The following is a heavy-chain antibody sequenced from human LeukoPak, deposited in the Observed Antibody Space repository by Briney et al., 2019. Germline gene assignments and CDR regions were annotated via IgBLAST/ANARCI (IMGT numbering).Heavy chain of an antibody. Sequence: PGRSLRLSCAASGFTFSRYGMHWVRQAPGKGLEWVTAISYDGSNKYYADSVKGRFTISRDNSKNTLYLQMNSLRAEDTAVYYCAKYSHDSSGSYDYWGQGTLVTVSS. V-gene: IGHV3-30*18. D-gene: IGHD3-22*01. CDR2: ISYDGSNK. CDR3: AKYSHDSSGSYDY. J-gene: IGHJ4*02. CDR1: GFTFSRYG.